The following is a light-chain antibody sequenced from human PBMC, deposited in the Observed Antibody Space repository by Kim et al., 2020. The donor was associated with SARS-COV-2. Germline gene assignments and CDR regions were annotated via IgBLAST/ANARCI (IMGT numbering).Light chain of an antibody. CDR2: DVS. Sequence: SITISYTGTSSNIGGYNFVSWYQQHPGKAPKLMIYDVSNRPSGVSTRFSGSKSGNTASLTISGLQAEDEADYYCSSYTTIGTLVVFGGGTQLTVL. J-gene: IGLJ2*01. V-gene: IGLV2-14*03. CDR1: SSNIGGYNF. CDR3: SSYTTIGTLVV.